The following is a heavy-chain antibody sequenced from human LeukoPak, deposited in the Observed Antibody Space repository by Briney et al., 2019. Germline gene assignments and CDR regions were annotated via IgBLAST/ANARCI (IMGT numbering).Heavy chain of an antibody. D-gene: IGHD5-18*01. CDR3: ARRGYSYGYEYYFDY. CDR1: GGSISSSSYY. V-gene: IGHV4-39*07. CDR2: IYYSGST. Sequence: SETLSLTCTVSGGSISSSSYYWGWIRQPPGKGLEWIGSIYYSGSTFYNPSLKSRVSISVDTSKIQFSLKLSSVTAADTAVYYCARRGYSYGYEYYFDYWGQGTLVTVSS. J-gene: IGHJ4*02.